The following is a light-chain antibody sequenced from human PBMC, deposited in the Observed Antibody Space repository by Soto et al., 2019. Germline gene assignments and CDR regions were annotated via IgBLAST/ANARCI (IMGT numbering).Light chain of an antibody. CDR3: QQYNNLLST. V-gene: IGKV3-15*01. CDR1: QSVSSN. CDR2: GAS. J-gene: IGKJ4*01. Sequence: EIVMTQSPATLSVSPGERATLSCRASQSVSSNLAWYQQKPGQAPRLLIYGASTRATGIPARFSVSGSGTEFTLTISNLQSEDFAVYYCQQYNNLLSTFGGGTKVEIK.